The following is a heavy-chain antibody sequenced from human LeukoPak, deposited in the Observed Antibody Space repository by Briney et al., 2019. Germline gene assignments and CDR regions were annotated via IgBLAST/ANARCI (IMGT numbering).Heavy chain of an antibody. D-gene: IGHD3-9*01. CDR1: GFAFSTSD. CDR3: AREATGLDY. CDR2: IGSAGDT. J-gene: IGHJ4*01. V-gene: IGHV3-13*04. Sequence: GGSLRLSCAAPGFAFSTSDMHWVSQVRGKGLEWVSAIGSAGDTYYPASVEGRLSISRENAKNSLYLQLNSLTAGDTAVYYCAREATGLDYWGHGTLVTVAS.